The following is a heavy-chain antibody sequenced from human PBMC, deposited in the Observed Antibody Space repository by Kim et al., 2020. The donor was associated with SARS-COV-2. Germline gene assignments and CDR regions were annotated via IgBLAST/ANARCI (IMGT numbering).Heavy chain of an antibody. CDR2: IDPNSGAT. D-gene: IGHD4-4*01. CDR3: ARDPGLQDFDY. CDR1: GYTFTDYY. Sequence: ASVKVSCRISGYTFTDYYLQWLRQAPGQGLEWMGWIDPNSGATNYAQKFQGRVTMTRDTSISTIYMGLSSLRSDDTAMYYCARDPGLQDFDYWGQGTLVTASS. J-gene: IGHJ4*02. V-gene: IGHV1-2*02.